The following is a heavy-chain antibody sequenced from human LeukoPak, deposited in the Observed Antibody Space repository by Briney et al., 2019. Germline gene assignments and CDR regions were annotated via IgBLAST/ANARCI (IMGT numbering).Heavy chain of an antibody. D-gene: IGHD6-19*01. CDR3: AREGRAVAGNNYFDP. CDR1: GFTFSSYG. Sequence: GRSLRLSCAASGFTFSSYGMHWVRQAPGKGLEWVAVIWYDGSNKYYADSVKGRFTISRDNSKNTVFLQMDSLRVEDTAIYHCAREGRAVAGNNYFDPWGQGTLVTVSS. V-gene: IGHV3-33*01. J-gene: IGHJ5*02. CDR2: IWYDGSNK.